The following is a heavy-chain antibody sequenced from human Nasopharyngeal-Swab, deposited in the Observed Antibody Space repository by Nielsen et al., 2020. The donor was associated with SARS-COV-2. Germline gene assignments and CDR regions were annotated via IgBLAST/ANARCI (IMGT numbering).Heavy chain of an antibody. J-gene: IGHJ6*02. CDR2: ISWDSGNI. CDR3: AKASSSSAFFFHYGMDV. Sequence: SLKISCAASGFNFHDYAMHWVRQAPGKGLEWVSAISWDSGNIHYSASVKGRFTISRDNARNSLFLQMNSLRPEDTALYFCAKASSSSAFFFHYGMDVWGQGATVSVSS. CDR1: GFNFHDYA. D-gene: IGHD6-6*01. V-gene: IGHV3-9*01.